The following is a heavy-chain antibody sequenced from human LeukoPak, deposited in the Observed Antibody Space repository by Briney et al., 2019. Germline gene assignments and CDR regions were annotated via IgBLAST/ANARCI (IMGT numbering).Heavy chain of an antibody. CDR2: VYTSGTT. V-gene: IGHV4-4*07. Sequence: SETLSLTCTVSGGSISGYYWSWFRQPVGKGLEWIGRVYTSGTTNYNPSLKSRVTMSIDTSKNQFSLKLTSVTAADTAVYYCARGFGHPWGQGTLVTVSS. CDR3: ARGFGHP. J-gene: IGHJ5*02. CDR1: GGSISGYY. D-gene: IGHD3-10*01.